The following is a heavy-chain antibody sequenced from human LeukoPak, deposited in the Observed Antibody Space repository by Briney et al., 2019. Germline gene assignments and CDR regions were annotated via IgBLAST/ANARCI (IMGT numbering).Heavy chain of an antibody. D-gene: IGHD2-2*02. CDR1: GFTFSSYS. CDR2: IWYDGSIK. V-gene: IGHV3-33*01. J-gene: IGHJ6*03. CDR3: ARVRSCSSTSCYNANYYYYYMDV. Sequence: GTSLRLSCAASGFTFSSYSMHWVREAPGEGVEGVAVIWYDGSIKYYADSVKGRFTISRDNSKNTLYLQMNSLRAEDTAVYYCARVRSCSSTSCYNANYYYYYMDVWGKGTTVTVSS.